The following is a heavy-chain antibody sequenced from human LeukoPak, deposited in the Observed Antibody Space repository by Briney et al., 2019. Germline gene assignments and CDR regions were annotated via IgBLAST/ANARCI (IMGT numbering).Heavy chain of an antibody. CDR3: ARDGRFLEWLSSRFDY. Sequence: ASVKVSCKASGYTFTSYYMHWVRQAPGQGLEWMGIINPSGGSTSYAQKFQGRVAMTRDTSTSTVYMELSSQRSEDTAVYYCARDGRFLEWLSSRFDYWGQGTLVTVSS. D-gene: IGHD3-3*01. CDR2: INPSGGST. V-gene: IGHV1-46*01. CDR1: GYTFTSYY. J-gene: IGHJ4*02.